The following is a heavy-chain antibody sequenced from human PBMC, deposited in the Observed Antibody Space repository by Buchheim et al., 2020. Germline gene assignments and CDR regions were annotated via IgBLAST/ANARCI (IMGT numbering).Heavy chain of an antibody. D-gene: IGHD2-2*01. CDR3: AKGYCTSTSCYSVYY. J-gene: IGHJ4*02. CDR2: VSGSADRT. V-gene: IGHV3-23*01. Sequence: EVQLLESGGGLVQPGGSLRLSCAASGFTFSSYIMSWVRQAPGKGLEWVSSVSGSADRTHYADTVKGRFTISRDNSKNTLYLQMDSLRAEDTAVYYCAKGYCTSTSCYSVYYWGQGTL. CDR1: GFTFSSYI.